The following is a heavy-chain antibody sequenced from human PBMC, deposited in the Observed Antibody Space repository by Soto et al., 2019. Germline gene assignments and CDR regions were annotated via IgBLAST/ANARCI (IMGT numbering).Heavy chain of an antibody. J-gene: IGHJ4*02. CDR1: GGSISSRTFW. D-gene: IGHD4-4*01. CDR2: MYYSGSS. Sequence: QLQLQESGPGLVKPSETLSLTCSVSGGSISSRTFWWAWIRQPPGKGLEWIGDMYYSGSSYSSPSLKSRVTLAVDTSKNQLSLKLNSVTAADTAVYYCARHPRDDYNYGGSGIFDYWGQGTLVTVSS. CDR3: ARHPRDDYNYGGSGIFDY. V-gene: IGHV4-39*01.